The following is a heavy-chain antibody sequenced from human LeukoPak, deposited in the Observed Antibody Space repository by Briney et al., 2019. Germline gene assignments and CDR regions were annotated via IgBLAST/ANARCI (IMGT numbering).Heavy chain of an antibody. D-gene: IGHD4-17*01. Sequence: ASVKVSCKASGYTFTSYDINWVRQATGQGLEWMGWMNPNSGNTGYAQKFQGRATMTRNTSISTAYMELSSLRSEDTAVYYCARCPTTVTRLYYYYYGMDVWGQGTTVTVSS. CDR2: MNPNSGNT. CDR3: ARCPTTVTRLYYYYYGMDV. J-gene: IGHJ6*02. V-gene: IGHV1-8*01. CDR1: GYTFTSYD.